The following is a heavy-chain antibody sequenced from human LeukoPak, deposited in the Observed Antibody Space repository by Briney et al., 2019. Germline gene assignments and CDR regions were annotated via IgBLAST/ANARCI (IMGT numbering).Heavy chain of an antibody. CDR3: AKENAAVVRYFDY. CDR2: IYSAGAT. D-gene: IGHD5-18*01. V-gene: IGHV3-66*01. Sequence: PGGSLRLSCVASGFIVSSNYISWVRQAPGKGLEWVSVIYSAGATYYADSVKGRFTLSRDSSKNTLYLQMNSLRADDTAVYYCAKENAAVVRYFDYWGQGTLVTVSS. CDR1: GFIVSSNY. J-gene: IGHJ4*02.